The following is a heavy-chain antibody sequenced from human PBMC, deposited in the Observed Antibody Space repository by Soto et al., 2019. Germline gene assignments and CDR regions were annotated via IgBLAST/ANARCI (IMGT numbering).Heavy chain of an antibody. CDR1: GGSISSSSYY. CDR2: IYYRGST. J-gene: IGHJ3*02. D-gene: IGHD4-17*01. CDR3: ARPLGSYGDYPLTTHADHDAFDI. Sequence: QLQLQESGPGLVKPSETLSLTCTVSGGSISSSSYYWGWIRQPPGKGLEWIGSIYYRGSTYYNPSLKSRVTISVDTSNIQFSLKLSSVTAADTAVYYCARPLGSYGDYPLTTHADHDAFDIWGQGTMVTVSS. V-gene: IGHV4-39*01.